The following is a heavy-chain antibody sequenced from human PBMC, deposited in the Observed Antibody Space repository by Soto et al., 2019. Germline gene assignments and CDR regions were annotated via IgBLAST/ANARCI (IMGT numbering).Heavy chain of an antibody. J-gene: IGHJ5*02. CDR2: ISSSSSTI. CDR1: GFTFSSYS. D-gene: IGHD2-2*01. V-gene: IGHV3-48*02. Sequence: EVQLVESGGGLVQPGGSLRLSCAASGFTFSSYSMNWVRQAPGKGLEWISYISSSSSTIFYADSVNGRFTISRDNAKNSLYLQMNSLRDEDTAVYYCASTSVVGINWFDPWGQGTLVTVSS. CDR3: ASTSVVGINWFDP.